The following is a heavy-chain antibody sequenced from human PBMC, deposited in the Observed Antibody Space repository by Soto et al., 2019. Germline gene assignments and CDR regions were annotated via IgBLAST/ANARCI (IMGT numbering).Heavy chain of an antibody. CDR3: ARGPLELVVPAPDY. CDR1: GFAFSSYS. Sequence: LRLSCTASGFAFSSYSFIWVRQAPGKGLEWVSSITTSAYIKYTDSVKGRFTVSRDNAENSVFLLMDSLRLEDTAVYYCARGPLELVVPAPDYWGQGVGVTVSS. CDR2: ITTSAYI. D-gene: IGHD2-15*01. J-gene: IGHJ4*02. V-gene: IGHV3-21*01.